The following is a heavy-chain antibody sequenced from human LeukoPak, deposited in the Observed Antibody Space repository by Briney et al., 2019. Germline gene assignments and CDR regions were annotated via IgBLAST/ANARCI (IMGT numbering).Heavy chain of an antibody. CDR2: IYYSGST. CDR3: ARDRGSSGWYYFDY. V-gene: IGHV4-59*12. Sequence: PETLSLTCTVSGGSISSYYWSWIRQPPGKGLEWIGYIYYSGSTNYNPSLKRRVTISVDTSKNQFSLKLSSVTAADTAVYYCARDRGSSGWYYFDYWGQGTLVTVSS. J-gene: IGHJ4*02. D-gene: IGHD6-19*01. CDR1: GGSISSYY.